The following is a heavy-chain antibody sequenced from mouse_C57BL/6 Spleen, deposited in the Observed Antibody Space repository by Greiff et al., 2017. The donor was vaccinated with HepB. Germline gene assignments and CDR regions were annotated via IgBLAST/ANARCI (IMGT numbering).Heavy chain of an antibody. J-gene: IGHJ4*01. V-gene: IGHV10-1*01. CDR1: GFSFNTYA. CDR2: IRSKSNNYAT. CDR3: VRGETSC. Sequence: EVQLQQSGGGLVQPKGSLKLSCAASGFSFNTYAMNWVRQAPGKGLEWVARIRSKSNNYATYYADSVKDRFTISRDDSESMLYLQMNNLKTEDTAMYYCVRGETSCWGQGTSVTVSS.